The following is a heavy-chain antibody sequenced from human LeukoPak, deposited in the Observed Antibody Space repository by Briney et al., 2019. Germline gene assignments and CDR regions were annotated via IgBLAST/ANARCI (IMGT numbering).Heavy chain of an antibody. D-gene: IGHD3-10*01. J-gene: IGHJ3*01. Sequence: PSETLSLTCTVSGGSISSGSYYWSWVRQHPGKGLEWIGYIYNSGSTYYNPSLKSRVTISVDTSKNQFSLKLSSVTAADTAVYYCARYYYDAFEVWGQGTMVTVSS. V-gene: IGHV4-31*03. CDR1: GGSISSGSYY. CDR3: ARYYYDAFEV. CDR2: IYNSGST.